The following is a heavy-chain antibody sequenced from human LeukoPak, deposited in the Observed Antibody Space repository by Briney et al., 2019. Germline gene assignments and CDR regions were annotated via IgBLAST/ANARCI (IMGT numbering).Heavy chain of an antibody. CDR2: INSDGSST. Sequence: GGSLRLSCAASGFTFSSYWMHWVRQAPGKGLVWVSRINSDGSSTSYADSVKGRFTISRDNAKNTLYLQMNSLRAEDTAVYYCARECGYYYDSSGYYPHYFDYWGQGTLVTVSS. J-gene: IGHJ4*02. CDR1: GFTFSSYW. CDR3: ARECGYYYDSSGYYPHYFDY. V-gene: IGHV3-74*01. D-gene: IGHD3-22*01.